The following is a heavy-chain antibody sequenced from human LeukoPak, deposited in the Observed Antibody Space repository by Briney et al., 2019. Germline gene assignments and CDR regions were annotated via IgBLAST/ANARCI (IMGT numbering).Heavy chain of an antibody. J-gene: IGHJ4*02. Sequence: GGSLRLSCAASGFTFSSYSMNWVRQAPGKGLEWVGRIKSKTDGGTTDYAAPVKGRFTISRDDSKNTLYLQMNSLKTEDTAVYYCTTTLRYFDWLVDYWGQGTLVTVSS. D-gene: IGHD3-9*01. CDR3: TTTLRYFDWLVDY. CDR2: IKSKTDGGTT. CDR1: GFTFSSYS. V-gene: IGHV3-15*01.